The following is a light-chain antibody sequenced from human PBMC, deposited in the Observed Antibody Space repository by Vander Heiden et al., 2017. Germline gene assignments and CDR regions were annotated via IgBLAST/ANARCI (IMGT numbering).Light chain of an antibody. CDR3: QQYNTYWT. J-gene: IGKJ1*01. Sequence: DIQLTQYPSTLSASVGDRVTITCRASQSISSWLAWYQQKPGKAPKLLIYKASTLESGVPSRFSGSGSGTEFTLTISSLQPDDFATYYCQQYNTYWTFGQGTKVXIK. V-gene: IGKV1-5*03. CDR2: KAS. CDR1: QSISSW.